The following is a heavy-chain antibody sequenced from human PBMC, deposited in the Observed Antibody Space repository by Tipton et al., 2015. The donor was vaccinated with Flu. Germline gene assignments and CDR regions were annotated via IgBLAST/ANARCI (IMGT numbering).Heavy chain of an antibody. CDR1: GDSISSDYY. V-gene: IGHV4-38-2*01. D-gene: IGHD4-11*01. J-gene: IGHJ5*02. CDR2: AYRTGSS. Sequence: TLSLTCAVSGDSISSDYYWAWIRQFPGRRLEWIGTAYRTGSSNYNPSLKSRVTISIDTSKNQFSLKMKSVTATDMAVYYCAGRDYSNYVSDPKSWFDPWGQGTLGAVSS. CDR3: AGRDYSNYVSDPKSWFDP.